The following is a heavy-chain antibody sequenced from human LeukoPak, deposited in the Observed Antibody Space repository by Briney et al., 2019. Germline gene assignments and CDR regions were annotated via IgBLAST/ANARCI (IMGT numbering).Heavy chain of an antibody. CDR2: IYTSGST. J-gene: IGHJ6*03. D-gene: IGHD6-6*01. CDR3: ASTALESIAARPDYYYYTDV. CDR1: GGSISSGSYY. V-gene: IGHV4-61*02. Sequence: SQTLSLTCTVSGGSISSGSYYWSWIRQPAGKGLEWIGRIYTSGSTNYNPSLKSRVTISVDTSKNQFSLKLSSVTAADTAVYYCASTALESIAARPDYYYYTDVWGKGTTVTVSS.